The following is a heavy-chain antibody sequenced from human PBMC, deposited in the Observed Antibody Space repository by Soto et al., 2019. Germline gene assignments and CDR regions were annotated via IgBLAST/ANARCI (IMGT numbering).Heavy chain of an antibody. CDR1: GGGFRSFA. CDR2: VSIGGST. J-gene: IGHJ4*02. Sequence: PGGSLRVSWPASGGGFRSFAMGWVRQGPGKGLEWVAVVSIGGSTHYADSVRGRFTISRDNSKNTLSLQMSSLTAEDTAVYFCAKRRGAGGHFDYWGQGA. V-gene: IGHV3-23*01. D-gene: IGHD2-15*01. CDR3: AKRRGAGGHFDY.